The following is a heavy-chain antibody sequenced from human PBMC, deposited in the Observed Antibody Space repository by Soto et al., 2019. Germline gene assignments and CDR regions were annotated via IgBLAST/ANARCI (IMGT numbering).Heavy chain of an antibody. D-gene: IGHD6-19*01. Sequence: QITLKESGPTLVKPTQPLTLTCIFSGFSLRTSGVGVGWIRQPPGKALEWLGFIYWNDDKRYSPSLKSRLTITKDTSKNQVVLTMTNMDPVDTATYYCAKSGSGGWYGWFDPCGQGTLVTVSS. CDR3: AKSGSGGWYGWFDP. V-gene: IGHV2-5*01. CDR2: IYWNDDK. J-gene: IGHJ5*02. CDR1: GFSLRTSGVG.